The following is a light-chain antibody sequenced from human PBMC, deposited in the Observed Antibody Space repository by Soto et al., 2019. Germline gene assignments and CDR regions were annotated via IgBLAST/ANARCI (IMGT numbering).Light chain of an antibody. Sequence: EIVMTHSPATVSVSPGERATLSCRASQSVSSNLAWYQQKPGQAPRLLIYGSSTRDTGIPARFSGSGSGTEFTLTISGLQSEDFAVYYCQQYNNWPRRTFGQGTKVEIK. CDR2: GSS. V-gene: IGKV3-15*01. CDR1: QSVSSN. J-gene: IGKJ1*01. CDR3: QQYNNWPRRT.